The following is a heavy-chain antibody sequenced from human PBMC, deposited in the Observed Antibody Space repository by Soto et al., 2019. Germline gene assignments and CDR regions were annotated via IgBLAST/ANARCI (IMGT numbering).Heavy chain of an antibody. V-gene: IGHV1-69*13. CDR2: IIPIFGTA. CDR1: GGTFSSYA. J-gene: IGHJ6*02. Sequence: SVKVSCKASGGTFSSYAISWVRQAPGQGLEWMGGIIPIFGTANYAQKFQGRVTITADESTSTAYMELSSLRSEDTAVYYRARSAGKLYYYGSGSPESNYYGMDVWGQGTTVTVSS. CDR3: ARSAGKLYYYGSGSPESNYYGMDV. D-gene: IGHD3-10*01.